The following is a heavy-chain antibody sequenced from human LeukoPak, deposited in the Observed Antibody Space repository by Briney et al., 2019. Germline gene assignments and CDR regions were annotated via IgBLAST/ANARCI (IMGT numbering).Heavy chain of an antibody. CDR3: AGGSVDTAWSGFDY. CDR1: GGSINNYY. D-gene: IGHD5-18*01. CDR2: IYFSGST. V-gene: IGHV4-4*07. J-gene: IGHJ4*02. Sequence: SETLSLTCTVSGGSINNYYWSWIRQPAGKGLEWIGRIYFSGSTNHNPSLKSRVTMSVDTSKNQFSLKLSSVTAADTAVYYCAGGSVDTAWSGFDYGAREPWSPSPQ.